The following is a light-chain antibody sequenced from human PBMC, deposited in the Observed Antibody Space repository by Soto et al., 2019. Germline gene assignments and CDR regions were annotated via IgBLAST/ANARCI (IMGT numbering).Light chain of an antibody. Sequence: ALTQPASVSGSPGQSITISCTGTSSDVGGYNHVSWYQQHPGKAPKVMIYEVSNRPSGVSNRFSGSKSGNTASLTISGLQAEDEADYYCSSYTSSTTQYVFGTGTKVTVL. V-gene: IGLV2-14*01. CDR1: SSDVGGYNH. CDR3: SSYTSSTTQYV. CDR2: EVS. J-gene: IGLJ1*01.